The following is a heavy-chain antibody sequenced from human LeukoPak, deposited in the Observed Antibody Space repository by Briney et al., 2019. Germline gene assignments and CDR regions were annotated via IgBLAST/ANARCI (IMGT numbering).Heavy chain of an antibody. CDR3: ATETYNDGEQWLVTEYFQH. V-gene: IGHV3-9*01. J-gene: IGHJ1*01. CDR1: GFTFDDYA. CDR2: ISWNSDTR. Sequence: PGRSLRLSCAVSGFTFDDYAMHWVRQVPGKGLEWVAGISWNSDTRGYVDSVKGRFTISRDNARNSLYLQMNSLRAEDTAVYYCATETYNDGEQWLVTEYFQHWGQDTLVTVSS. D-gene: IGHD6-19*01.